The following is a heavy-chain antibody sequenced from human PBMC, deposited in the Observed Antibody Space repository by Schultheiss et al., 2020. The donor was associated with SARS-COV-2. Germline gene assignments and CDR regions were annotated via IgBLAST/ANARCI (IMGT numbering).Heavy chain of an antibody. V-gene: IGHV3-48*03. J-gene: IGHJ3*02. CDR3: ARDRPENDYGDYANAFDI. CDR2: ISSSGSTI. Sequence: GGSLRLSCAASGFTFSSYEMNWVRQAPGKGLEWVSYISSSGSTIYYADSVKGRFTISRDNAKNSLYLQMNSLRAEDTALYYCARDRPENDYGDYANAFDIWGQGTMVTVSS. CDR1: GFTFSSYE. D-gene: IGHD4-17*01.